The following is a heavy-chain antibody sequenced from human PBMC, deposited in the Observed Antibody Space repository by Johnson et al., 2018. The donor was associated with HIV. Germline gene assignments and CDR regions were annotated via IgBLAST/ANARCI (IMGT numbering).Heavy chain of an antibody. CDR2: ISYDESNK. CDR3: AKDPGRRDPHAFDI. Sequence: QVQLVESGGGVVQPGRSLRISCAASGFTFSNYPMHWVRQAPGKGLEWVAVISYDESNKYYADSVKGRFTISRDNAKNTLYLQMNSLRAEDTAVYYCAKDPGRRDPHAFDIWGQGTMVTVSS. J-gene: IGHJ3*02. CDR1: GFTFSNYP. V-gene: IGHV3-30*04. D-gene: IGHD2-15*01.